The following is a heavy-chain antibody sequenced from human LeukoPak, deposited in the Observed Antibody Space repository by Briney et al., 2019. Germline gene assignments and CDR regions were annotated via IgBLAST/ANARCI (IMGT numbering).Heavy chain of an antibody. CDR1: GGSILTTNW. V-gene: IGHV4-4*02. Sequence: KTSETLSLTCAVSGGSILTTNWWCGGRQHPGKGLEWIGAVHLSAATNYNPSLKSRVNMSIDKSKNQLSLELASVTAAGTAMYYCTRESGAFSPFGFWGEGTLVTVS. CDR2: VHLSAAT. D-gene: IGHD1-26*01. J-gene: IGHJ4*02. CDR3: TRESGAFSPFGF.